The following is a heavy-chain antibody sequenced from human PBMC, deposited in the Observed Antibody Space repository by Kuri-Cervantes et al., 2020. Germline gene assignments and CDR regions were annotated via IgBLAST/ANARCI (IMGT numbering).Heavy chain of an antibody. V-gene: IGHV3-30*03. Sequence: GESLKISCAASGFTFSSYSMNWVRQAPGKGLEWVAVISYDGSNKYYADSVKGRFTISRDNSKNTLYLQMNSLRAEDTAVYYCARVRFGDYANDYWGQGTLVTVSS. D-gene: IGHD3-10*01. CDR3: ARVRFGDYANDY. CDR2: ISYDGSNK. J-gene: IGHJ4*02. CDR1: GFTFSSYS.